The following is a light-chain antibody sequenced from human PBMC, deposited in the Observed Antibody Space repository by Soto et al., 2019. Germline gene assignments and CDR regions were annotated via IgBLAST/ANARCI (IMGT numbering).Light chain of an antibody. V-gene: IGKV1-5*03. CDR3: QQYNSYPLT. CDR1: QSISSW. CDR2: KAS. Sequence: DIQMTQSPSTLSASVGDRVTITCRASQSISSWLAWYQQKPGKAPKLLIYKASSLESGVPSRFSGSGSGTEFTLTISSLQPDDFATYYCQQYNSYPLTFGPGTKVEIK. J-gene: IGKJ1*01.